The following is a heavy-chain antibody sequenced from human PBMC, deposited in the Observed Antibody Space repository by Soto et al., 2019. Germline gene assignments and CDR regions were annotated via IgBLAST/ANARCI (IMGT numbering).Heavy chain of an antibody. V-gene: IGHV3-30*03. CDR3: ASTTVETHYWYLDL. D-gene: IGHD4-17*01. Sequence: QVQLVESGGGVVQPGRSLRLSCAASGFTFSSYGMHWVRQAPGKGLEWVAVISYDGSNKYYADSVKGRFTISRDNSKNTLYLQMNSLRAEDTAVYYCASTTVETHYWYLDLWGRGTLVTVSS. CDR2: ISYDGSNK. J-gene: IGHJ2*01. CDR1: GFTFSSYG.